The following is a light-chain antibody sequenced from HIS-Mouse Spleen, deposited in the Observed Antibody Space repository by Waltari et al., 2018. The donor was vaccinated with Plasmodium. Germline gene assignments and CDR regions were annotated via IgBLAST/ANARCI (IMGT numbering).Light chain of an antibody. V-gene: IGLV3-19*01. J-gene: IGLJ3*02. CDR3: NARDSSGNHQV. CDR2: GKN. CDR1: SLRSYY. Sequence: SSELTQDPAVSVALGQTVRITCQGDSLRSYYASWYQQKPGQAPVLVIYGKNNRPSGIPDRFSGSCSGNTASLTITGAQAEDEADYYCNARDSSGNHQVFGGGTKLTVL.